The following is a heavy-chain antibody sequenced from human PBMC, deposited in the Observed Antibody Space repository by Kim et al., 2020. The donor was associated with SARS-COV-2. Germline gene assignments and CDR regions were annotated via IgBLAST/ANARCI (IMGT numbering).Heavy chain of an antibody. V-gene: IGHV1-69*13. D-gene: IGHD6-13*01. Sequence: SVKVSCKAXGGTFSSYAISWVRQAPGQGLEWMGGIIPIFGTANYAQKFQGRVTITADESTSTAYMELSSLRSEDTAVYYCARAGYSSSSRYYYGMDVWGQGTTVTVSS. CDR1: GGTFSSYA. J-gene: IGHJ6*02. CDR3: ARAGYSSSSRYYYGMDV. CDR2: IIPIFGTA.